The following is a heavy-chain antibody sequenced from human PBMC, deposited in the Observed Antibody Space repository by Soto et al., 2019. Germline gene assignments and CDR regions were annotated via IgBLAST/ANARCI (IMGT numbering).Heavy chain of an antibody. CDR1: GFSVSTNY. J-gene: IGHJ3*01. Sequence: GGSLRLSCAVSGFSVSTNYMSWVRQAPGKGLEWVSVIGGRGNSAYYADSVQGRFTISRDNSKNTLSLQMSSLTADDTAIYYCVREGRGSFDFWGRGTMVTVSS. D-gene: IGHD5-12*01. V-gene: IGHV3-53*01. CDR2: IGGRGNSA. CDR3: VREGRGSFDF.